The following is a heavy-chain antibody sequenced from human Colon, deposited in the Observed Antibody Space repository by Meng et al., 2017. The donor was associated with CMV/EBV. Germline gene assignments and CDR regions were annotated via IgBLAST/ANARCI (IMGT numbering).Heavy chain of an antibody. D-gene: IGHD2-8*01. CDR2: IKPDGSEE. J-gene: IGHJ4*02. V-gene: IGHV3-7*01. CDR1: GFTFSNYW. CDR3: AKVFFPQCPNTACHNVDS. Sequence: GESLKISCAASGFTFSNYWMSWVRQAPGKGLEWVANIKPDGSEEYYVDSVKGRFTISRDNAKNSQYPQMNSLRAEDTAVYYCAKVFFPQCPNTACHNVDSWGQGTLVTVSS.